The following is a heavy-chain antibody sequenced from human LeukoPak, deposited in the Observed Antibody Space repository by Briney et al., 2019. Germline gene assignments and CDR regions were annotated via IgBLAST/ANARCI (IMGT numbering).Heavy chain of an antibody. CDR2: TTPIFGSA. D-gene: IGHD3-22*01. J-gene: IGHJ3*01. Sequence: ASVTVSCKASGGTFSNYALNWVRQAPGKGLEWMGGTTPIFGSAEYAQKFQGRVTVTTDESTSTGYMEVSSLRSDDTAVYYCAGALFHYDSSGYDMDGYGFWGQGTMVTVSS. V-gene: IGHV1-69*05. CDR3: AGALFHYDSSGYDMDGYGF. CDR1: GGTFSNYA.